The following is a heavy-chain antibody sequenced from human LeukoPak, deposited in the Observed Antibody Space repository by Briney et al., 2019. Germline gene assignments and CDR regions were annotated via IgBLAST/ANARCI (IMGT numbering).Heavy chain of an antibody. Sequence: GTSVKVSCKASGYTFTSYDINWVRQATGQGLEWMGWMNPNSGNTGYAQKFQGRVTITRNTSISTAYMELSSLRSEDTAVYYCARLSYVDYYYYYMDVWGKGTTVTVSS. CDR1: GYTFTSYD. CDR2: MNPNSGNT. D-gene: IGHD1-26*01. CDR3: ARLSYVDYYYYYMDV. V-gene: IGHV1-8*03. J-gene: IGHJ6*03.